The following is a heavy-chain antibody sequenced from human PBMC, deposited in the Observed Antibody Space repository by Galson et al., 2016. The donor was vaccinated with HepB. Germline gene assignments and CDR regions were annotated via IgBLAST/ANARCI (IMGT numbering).Heavy chain of an antibody. V-gene: IGHV5-51*01. CDR3: ARQRYGYDLCPFDI. CDR1: GYNFASYW. D-gene: IGHD5-12*01. J-gene: IGHJ3*02. Sequence: QSGAEVKKPGESLKISCKGSGYNFASYWVGWVRQMPGKGLEWMGVIYPGDSDTRYSPSFQGQVTISADKSISTAYLQWSSLKAPDTAIFYCARQRYGYDLCPFDIWGQGTMVTVSS. CDR2: IYPGDSDT.